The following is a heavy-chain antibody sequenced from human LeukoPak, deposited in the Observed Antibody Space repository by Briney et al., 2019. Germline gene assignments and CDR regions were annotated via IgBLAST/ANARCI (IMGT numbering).Heavy chain of an antibody. CDR3: AGASSKWELSF. V-gene: IGHV1-69*13. D-gene: IGHD1-26*01. Sequence: GASVKVSCKASGGTFSRYAISWVRQAPGQGLEWMGGYIPMSGTASYAQNFQNRVTITADESTSTFSMEVSSLRPEDTAVYFCAGASSKWELSFWGQGTLVTVSS. CDR2: YIPMSGTA. J-gene: IGHJ4*02. CDR1: GGTFSRYA.